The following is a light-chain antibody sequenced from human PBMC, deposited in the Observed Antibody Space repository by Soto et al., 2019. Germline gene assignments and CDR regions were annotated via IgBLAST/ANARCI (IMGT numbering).Light chain of an antibody. CDR1: SSNIETNT. CDR3: AVWDDSLSGMV. CDR2: NNN. Sequence: QSVLTQPPSASRTPGQRVTISCSGSSSNIETNTVDWYQHLPGTAPKVLIFNNNQRPSGVPDRFSGSKSGTSASLAISGLQSEDEADYYCAVWDDSLSGMVFGGGTKLTVL. J-gene: IGLJ2*01. V-gene: IGLV1-44*01.